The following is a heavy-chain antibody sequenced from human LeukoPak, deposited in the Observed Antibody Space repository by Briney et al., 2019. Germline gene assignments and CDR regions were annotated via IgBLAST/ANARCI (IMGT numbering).Heavy chain of an antibody. V-gene: IGHV4-31*03. Sequence: SETLSLTCTVSGGSISSGGYYWSWIRQHPGKGLEWIGHIYYSGSTYYNPSLKSRVTISVDTSKNQFSLKLSSVTAADTAVYYCARGQGTVTTHWGQGTLVTVSS. J-gene: IGHJ4*02. CDR1: GGSISSGGYY. CDR3: ARGQGTVTTH. CDR2: IYYSGST. D-gene: IGHD4-17*01.